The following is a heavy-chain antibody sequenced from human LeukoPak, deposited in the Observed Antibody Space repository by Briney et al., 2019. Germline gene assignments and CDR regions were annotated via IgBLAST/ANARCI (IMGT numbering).Heavy chain of an antibody. CDR2: SYYSGST. D-gene: IGHD6-19*01. CDR3: ARDSADSSGWYRWGAFDI. Sequence: SSETLSLTCTVSGGSISSYYWSWIRQPPGKGLEWSGYSYYSGSTNYNPSLKSRVTISVDTSKNQFSLKLSSGTAADTAVYYCARDSADSSGWYRWGAFDIWGQGTMVTVSS. V-gene: IGHV4-59*01. CDR1: GGSISSYY. J-gene: IGHJ3*02.